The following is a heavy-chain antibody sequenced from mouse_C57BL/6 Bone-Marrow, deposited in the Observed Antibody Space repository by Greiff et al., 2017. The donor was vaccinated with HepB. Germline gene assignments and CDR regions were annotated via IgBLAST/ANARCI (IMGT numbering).Heavy chain of an antibody. J-gene: IGHJ1*03. D-gene: IGHD1-1*02. V-gene: IGHV1-12*01. CDR2: IYPGNGDT. CDR3: ARNYGGFLYWYFDV. Sequence: LQQSGAELVRPGASVKMSCKASGYTFTSYNMHWVKQTPRQGLEWIGAIYPGNGDTSYNQKFKGKATLTVDKSSSTAYMQLSSLTSEDSAVYFCARNYGGFLYWYFDVWGTGTTVTVSS. CDR1: GYTFTSYN.